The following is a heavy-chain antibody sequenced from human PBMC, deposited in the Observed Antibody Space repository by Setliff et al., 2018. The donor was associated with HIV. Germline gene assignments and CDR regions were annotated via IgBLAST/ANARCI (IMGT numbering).Heavy chain of an antibody. D-gene: IGHD1-7*01. V-gene: IGHV1-8*01. J-gene: IGHJ4*02. CDR3: ARDAPGNTESAPGY. Sequence: ASVKVSCKASGYTFTSYDINWVRQATGQGLEWMGWMNPNSGNTGYAQKFQGRVTMTTDTSTSTAYMELRSLRSDDTAVYYCARDAPGNTESAPGYWGQGTLVTVS. CDR1: GYTFTSYD. CDR2: MNPNSGNT.